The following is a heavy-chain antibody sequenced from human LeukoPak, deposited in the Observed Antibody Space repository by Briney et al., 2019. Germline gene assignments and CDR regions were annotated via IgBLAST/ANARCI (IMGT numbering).Heavy chain of an antibody. V-gene: IGHV1-2*02. CDR2: INPNSGGT. Sequence: ASVKVSCKASGYTFTGYYIHWVRQAPGQGLEWMGWINPNSGGTDYAQKFQGRVTMPRDTSITTAYMELSGLRSDDTAIYYCARGKLAAPGRTGYNWFDPWGQGTLVTVSS. J-gene: IGHJ5*02. CDR1: GYTFTGYY. D-gene: IGHD6-13*01. CDR3: ARGKLAAPGRTGYNWFDP.